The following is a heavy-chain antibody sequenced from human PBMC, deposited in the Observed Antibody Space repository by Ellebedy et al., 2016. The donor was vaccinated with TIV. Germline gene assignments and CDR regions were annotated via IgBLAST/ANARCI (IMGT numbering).Heavy chain of an antibody. Sequence: AASVKVSCKASGYTFTSNGISWVRQSPGQGLEWMGRIIPILGIANYAQKFQGRVTITADKSTSTAYMELSSLRSEDTAVYYCARDPQGDGYLSWGQGTLVTVSS. J-gene: IGHJ4*02. CDR1: GYTFTSNG. CDR3: ARDPQGDGYLS. V-gene: IGHV1-69*04. CDR2: IIPILGIA. D-gene: IGHD5-24*01.